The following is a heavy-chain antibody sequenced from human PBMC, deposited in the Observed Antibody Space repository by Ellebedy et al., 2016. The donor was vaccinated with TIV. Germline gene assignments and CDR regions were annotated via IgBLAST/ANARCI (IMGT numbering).Heavy chain of an antibody. CDR1: GFTFNTYS. CDR3: AKDQYTTEAEDA. V-gene: IGHV3-21*01. Sequence: GESLKISXAASGFTFNTYSMNWVRQAPGKGLEWVSSISMSSSYVYYADSVRGRFIISRDNARNSLYLQMNSLRADDTAVYYCAKDQYTTEAEDAWGQGTLVTVSS. D-gene: IGHD2-2*02. CDR2: ISMSSSYV. J-gene: IGHJ5*02.